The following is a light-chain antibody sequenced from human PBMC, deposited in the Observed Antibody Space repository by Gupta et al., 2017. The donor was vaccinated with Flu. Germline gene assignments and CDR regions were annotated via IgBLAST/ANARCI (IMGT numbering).Light chain of an antibody. CDR1: QVINSH. V-gene: IGKV1-9*01. J-gene: IGKJ3*01. CDR2: GAS. CDR3: QQLNSYPRT. Sequence: EDRVIITWRASQVINSHLTWYQQKPGKAPKLLIYGASTLQSGVPVRFSGSGSGTEFTLTISSLQPEDFATYYCQQLNSYPRTFGPGTTVDIK.